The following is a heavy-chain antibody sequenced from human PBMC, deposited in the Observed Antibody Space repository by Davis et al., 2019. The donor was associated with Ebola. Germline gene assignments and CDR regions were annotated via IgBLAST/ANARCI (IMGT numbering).Heavy chain of an antibody. J-gene: IGHJ4*02. V-gene: IGHV3-53*04. CDR1: GFPVSSNY. Sequence: GESLKISCAASGFPVSSNYMCWVRQAPGKGLEWVSIIYSGGSTYYADPVKGRFTISRHNSENTLYRQMNSLTMEDTAVYYGAKGVVGAPLSLEYWGQGILVTVSS. D-gene: IGHD1-26*01. CDR3: AKGVVGAPLSLEY. CDR2: IYSGGST.